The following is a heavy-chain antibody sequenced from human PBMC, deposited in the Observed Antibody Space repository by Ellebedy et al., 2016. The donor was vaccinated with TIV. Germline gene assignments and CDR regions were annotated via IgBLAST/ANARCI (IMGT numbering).Heavy chain of an antibody. CDR3: ARDRVVAAQYYHYGMDV. CDR1: GGTFSSYA. Sequence: AASVKVSCKASGGTFSSYAISWVRQAPGQGLEWMGGIIPIFGTANYAQKFQGRVTITADESTSTAYMELSSLRSEDTAVYYCARDRVVAAQYYHYGMDVWGQGTTVTVSS. D-gene: IGHD2-15*01. CDR2: IIPIFGTA. V-gene: IGHV1-69*13. J-gene: IGHJ6*02.